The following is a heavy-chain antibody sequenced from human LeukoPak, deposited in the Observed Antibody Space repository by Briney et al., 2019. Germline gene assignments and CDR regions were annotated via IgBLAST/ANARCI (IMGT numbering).Heavy chain of an antibody. V-gene: IGHV4-61*02. CDR1: GGSISSGSYY. Sequence: SETLSLTCTVSGGSISSGSYYWSWIRQPAGKGLEWIGRIYASGSTNYNPSLKSGVTISADTSKNQFSLKLSSVTAADTAVYYCARDFVAGTFSDAFDIWGQGTMVTVSS. D-gene: IGHD6-19*01. CDR3: ARDFVAGTFSDAFDI. CDR2: IYASGST. J-gene: IGHJ3*02.